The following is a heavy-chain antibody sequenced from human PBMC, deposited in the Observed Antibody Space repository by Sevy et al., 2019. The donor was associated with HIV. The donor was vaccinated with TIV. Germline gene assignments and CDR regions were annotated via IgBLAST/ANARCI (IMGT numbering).Heavy chain of an antibody. CDR3: ARDGYCSSTSCLSYYYYGMDV. J-gene: IGHJ6*02. V-gene: IGHV1-18*01. D-gene: IGHD2-2*03. CDR2: ISAYNGNT. Sequence: ASVKVSCKASGYTFTSYGISWVRQAPGQGLEWMGWISAYNGNTNYAQKLQGRVTMTTDTSTSTAYMELRSLRSDDTAVDYCARDGYCSSTSCLSYYYYGMDVWGQGTTVTVSS. CDR1: GYTFTSYG.